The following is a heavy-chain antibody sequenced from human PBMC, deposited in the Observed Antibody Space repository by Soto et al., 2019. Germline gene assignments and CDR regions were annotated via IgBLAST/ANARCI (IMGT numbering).Heavy chain of an antibody. CDR3: ARVDRLTRYFDWLLSG. CDR1: GGTFSSYA. Sequence: GASVKVSCKASGGTFSSYAISWVRQAPGQGLEWMGGIIPIFGTANYAQKFQGRVTITADESTSTAYMELSSLRSEDTAVYYCARVDRLTRYFDWLLSGWGQGTLVTVSS. CDR2: IIPIFGTA. D-gene: IGHD3-9*01. J-gene: IGHJ4*02. V-gene: IGHV1-69*13.